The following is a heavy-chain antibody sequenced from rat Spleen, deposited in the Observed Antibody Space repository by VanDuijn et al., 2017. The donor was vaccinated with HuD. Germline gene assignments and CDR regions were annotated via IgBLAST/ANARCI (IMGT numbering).Heavy chain of an antibody. CDR2: ISTGGGST. V-gene: IGHV5-27*01. CDR1: GFTFSDYY. CDR3: TTDGYWFAY. J-gene: IGHJ3*01. Sequence: EVQLVESDGGLVQPGRSLKLSCAASGFTFSDYYMAWVRQAPTKGLEWVATISTGGGSTYYRDSVKGRFTISRDNAKSTLYLQMDSLRSEDTATYYCTTDGYWFAYWGQGTLVTVSS. D-gene: IGHD1-4*01.